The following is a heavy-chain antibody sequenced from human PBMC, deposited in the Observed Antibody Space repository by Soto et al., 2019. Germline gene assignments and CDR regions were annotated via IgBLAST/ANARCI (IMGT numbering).Heavy chain of an antibody. V-gene: IGHV3-23*01. Sequence: PGGSLRLSCAASGFNFNNYAMNLVRQSPGKGLEWVSTIRDSATNTFFADSVKGRFTISRDNSKNTLYLQMNNLRAEDTAIYYCAKDSRMAAAGSWGAFDCWGQGTQVTVSS. CDR2: IRDSATNT. CDR3: AKDSRMAAAGSWGAFDC. CDR1: GFNFNNYA. D-gene: IGHD6-13*01. J-gene: IGHJ4*02.